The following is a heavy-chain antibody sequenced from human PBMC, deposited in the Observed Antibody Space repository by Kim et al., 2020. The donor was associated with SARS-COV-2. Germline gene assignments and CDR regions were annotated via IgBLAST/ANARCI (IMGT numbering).Heavy chain of an antibody. CDR2: KKTDGSET. D-gene: IGHD6-19*01. Sequence: GGSLRLSGVASGCSINDKWVNWLRQDQGKGLEWGAIKKTDGSETFYVNYLRGRFTISRDKQKNSLYLEMNSLTGDDSAVYYCAAGIGWQIDYWGQGTLVTVSS. CDR1: GCSINDKW. J-gene: IGHJ4*02. CDR3: AAGIGWQIDY. V-gene: IGHV3-7*05.